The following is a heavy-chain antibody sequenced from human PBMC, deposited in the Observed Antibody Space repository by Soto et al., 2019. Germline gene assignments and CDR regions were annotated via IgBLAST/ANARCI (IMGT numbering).Heavy chain of an antibody. Sequence: ASVKVSCKASGYTFTSYAMHWVRQAPGQRLERMGWINAGSGNTKYSQKFQGRVTITRDTSASTAYMELSSLRSEDTAVYYCAREPLGGSGSYLNWCDPWGQGTLVTVSS. CDR3: AREPLGGSGSYLNWCDP. CDR1: GYTFTSYA. CDR2: INAGSGNT. V-gene: IGHV1-3*01. J-gene: IGHJ5*02. D-gene: IGHD3-10*01.